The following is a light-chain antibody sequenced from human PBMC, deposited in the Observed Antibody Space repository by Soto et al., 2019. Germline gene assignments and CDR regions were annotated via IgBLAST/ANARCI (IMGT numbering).Light chain of an antibody. J-gene: IGLJ3*02. CDR2: EVS. CDR3: QSYDNSLSGSWV. V-gene: IGLV2-8*01. CDR1: SSDVGEENY. Sequence: QSALTQPPSASGSPGQSVTITCSGTSSDVGEENYVSWYQQHPGKVPKLILYEVSKRPSGVPDRFSGSKSGTSASLAINGLQAEDEAHYYCQSYDNSLSGSWVFGGGTKLTVL.